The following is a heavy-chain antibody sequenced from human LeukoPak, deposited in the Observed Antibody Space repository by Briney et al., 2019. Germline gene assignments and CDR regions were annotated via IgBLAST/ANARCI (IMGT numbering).Heavy chain of an antibody. CDR1: GGPISSSTYY. Sequence: NPSETLSLTCTVSGGPISSSTYYWGWIRQSPGKGLEWIGSVYFGGSTYYSPSLKSRVTISLDTSKNHFSLRLDSVTAADTAVYYCASQNCGGDCYLDYWGQGILVTVSP. CDR3: ASQNCGGDCYLDY. V-gene: IGHV4-39*02. J-gene: IGHJ4*02. D-gene: IGHD2-21*02. CDR2: VYFGGST.